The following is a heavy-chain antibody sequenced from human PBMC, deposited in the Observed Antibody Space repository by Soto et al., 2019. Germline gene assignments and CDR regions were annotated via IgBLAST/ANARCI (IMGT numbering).Heavy chain of an antibody. J-gene: IGHJ3*02. CDR1: GFTFSSYW. D-gene: IGHD6-19*01. CDR3: ARVEAYGWENDAFDI. V-gene: IGHV3-7*01. Sequence: EVQLAESGGGLVQPGGSLRLSCAASGFTFSSYWMSWVRQAPGKGLEWVANIKQDGSEKYYVDSVKGRFTISRDNAKNSLYLQMNSLRAEDTAVYYCARVEAYGWENDAFDIWGQGTMVTVSS. CDR2: IKQDGSEK.